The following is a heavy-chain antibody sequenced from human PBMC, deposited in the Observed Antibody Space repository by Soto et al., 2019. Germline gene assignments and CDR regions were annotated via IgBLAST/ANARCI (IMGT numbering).Heavy chain of an antibody. V-gene: IGHV3-33*01. D-gene: IGHD6-13*01. Sequence: QVQLVESGGGVVQPGRSLRLSCAASGFTFSSYGMHWVRQAPGKGLEWVAVIWYDGSNKYYADSVKGRFTISRDNSKNTLYLQMNSLRAEDTAVYYCARDRDPPFLGYSCSWYAFDYWGQGTLVTVSS. CDR2: IWYDGSNK. CDR1: GFTFSSYG. J-gene: IGHJ4*02. CDR3: ARDRDPPFLGYSCSWYAFDY.